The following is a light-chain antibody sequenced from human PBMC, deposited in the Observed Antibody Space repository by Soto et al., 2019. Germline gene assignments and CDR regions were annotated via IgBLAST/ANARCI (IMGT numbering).Light chain of an antibody. CDR2: SNN. Sequence: QSVLTQPPSASGTPGQRVTISCSGSSSNIGSNTVNWYQQLPGTAPKLLIYSNNQRPSGVPDRFSGSKSGTSASLAISGLQSEDEADYHCCSYAGSHTPWVFGGGTKLTVL. CDR3: CSYAGSHTPWV. V-gene: IGLV1-44*01. CDR1: SSNIGSNT. J-gene: IGLJ3*02.